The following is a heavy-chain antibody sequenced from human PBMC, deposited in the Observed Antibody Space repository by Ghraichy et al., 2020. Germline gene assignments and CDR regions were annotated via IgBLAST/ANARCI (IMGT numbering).Heavy chain of an antibody. J-gene: IGHJ3*02. CDR1: GGSISSGKYY. CDR2: ISYSGET. V-gene: IGHV4-39*01. D-gene: IGHD3-9*01. CDR3: GRHPLYYDVLGGAFDI. Sequence: SETLSLTCTVSGGSISSGKYYWGWLRQPPGKGLEWIGSISYSGETFYSPSLKSRLTISADTSKTQFSLELTSVTAADTAVYYCGRHPLYYDVLGGAFDIWGQGTLVTVSS.